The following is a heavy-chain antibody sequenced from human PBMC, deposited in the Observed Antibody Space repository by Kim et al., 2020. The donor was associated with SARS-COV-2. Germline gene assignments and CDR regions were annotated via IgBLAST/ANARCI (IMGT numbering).Heavy chain of an antibody. Sequence: GGSLRLSCVASGFTFSSYSMNWVRQAPGKGLEWISYISSSGSTIYYADSVKGRFIISRDNAKNSLYLQVNNPTDEDTAVYYCARKYDSSGYYSTYNYFDYWGPGPLVSVSS. CDR1: GFTFSSYS. D-gene: IGHD3-22*01. CDR3: ARKYDSSGYYSTYNYFDY. J-gene: IGHJ4*02. CDR2: ISSSGSTI. V-gene: IGHV3-48*02.